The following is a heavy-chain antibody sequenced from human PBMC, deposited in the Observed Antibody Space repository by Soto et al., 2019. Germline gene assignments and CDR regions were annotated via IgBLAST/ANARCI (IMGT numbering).Heavy chain of an antibody. CDR1: GNSFTTYY. J-gene: IGHJ4*02. V-gene: IGHV1-46*01. D-gene: IGHD3-22*01. CDR3: AGLSHYDSSGYYDY. CDR2: INPSGGRT. Sequence: ASVKVSCKASGNSFTTYYMHWVRQAPGQGLEWMGIINPSGGRTTYAQKFQGRVTMTRDTSTSTFHMELSSLTSEDTAVYYCAGLSHYDSSGYYDYWGQGTLVPV.